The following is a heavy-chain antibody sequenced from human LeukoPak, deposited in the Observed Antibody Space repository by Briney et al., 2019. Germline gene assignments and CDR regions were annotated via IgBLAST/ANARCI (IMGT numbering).Heavy chain of an antibody. J-gene: IGHJ4*02. CDR1: GGTFSSYA. CDR3: ARDLPKYYYDSSVYFDY. V-gene: IGHV1-69*04. Sequence: GASVKVSCKASGGTFSSYAISWVRQAPGQGLEWMGRIIPILGIANYAQKFQGRVTITADKSTSTAYMELSSLRSEDTAVYYCARDLPKYYYDSSVYFDYWGQGTLVTVSS. CDR2: IIPILGIA. D-gene: IGHD3-22*01.